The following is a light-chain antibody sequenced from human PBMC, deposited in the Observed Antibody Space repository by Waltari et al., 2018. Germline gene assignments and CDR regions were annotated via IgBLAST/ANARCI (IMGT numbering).Light chain of an antibody. J-gene: IGKJ1*01. CDR2: GTS. CDR1: QSVTSSY. Sequence: EIVLTQSPGTLSLSPGERAIISCRASQSVTSSYLAWYQQKPGQAPRLLIYGTSSRATGIPDRFSGSGSGTDFTLTISRLEPEDFAVYYCQQYGSSPQTFGQGTKVEIK. CDR3: QQYGSSPQT. V-gene: IGKV3-20*01.